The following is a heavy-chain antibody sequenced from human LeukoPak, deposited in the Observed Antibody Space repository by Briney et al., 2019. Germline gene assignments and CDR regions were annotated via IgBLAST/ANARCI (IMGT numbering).Heavy chain of an antibody. J-gene: IGHJ6*03. Sequence: GGSLRLSCAASGFTFSDYYMSWIRQAPGKGLEWVSHISSSGSTIYYADSEKGRFTISRDYAKNSLYLQMNSLRAEDPAVYYCATDLQDIVVVPAAIRPHSVDMDVWGKGTTVTVSS. CDR1: GFTFSDYY. V-gene: IGHV3-11*01. D-gene: IGHD2-2*02. CDR2: ISSSGSTI. CDR3: ATDLQDIVVVPAAIRPHSVDMDV.